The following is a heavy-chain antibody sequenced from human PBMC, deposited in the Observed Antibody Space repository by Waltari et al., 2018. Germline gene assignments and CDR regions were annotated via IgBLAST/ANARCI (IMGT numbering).Heavy chain of an antibody. V-gene: IGHV3-7*01. D-gene: IGHD1-26*01. CDR3: ARDLYSGSYSDDY. J-gene: IGHJ4*02. CDR1: GFSISSHW. CDR2: IKQDGTIK. Sequence: EVQLVESGGDLVQPGGSLRPSCVASGFSISSHWMCWVRQAPGKGLEWVANIKQDGTIKGYVGSVKGRFTISRDNANNSLYPQMNSLRGEDTAVYYCARDLYSGSYSDDYWGQGTLVTVSS.